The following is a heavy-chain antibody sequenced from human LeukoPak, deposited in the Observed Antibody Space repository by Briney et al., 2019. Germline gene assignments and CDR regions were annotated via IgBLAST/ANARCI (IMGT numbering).Heavy chain of an antibody. CDR1: AYTFTSYD. V-gene: IGHV1-8*01. CDR2: MNPNSGNT. Sequence: ASVKVSCKASAYTFTSYDINWVRQATGQGLEWMGWMNPNSGNTGYAQKFQGRVTMTRNTSISTAYMELSSLRSEDTAVYYCARRNTPVVAGLDSWGQGTLVTVSS. J-gene: IGHJ4*02. D-gene: IGHD5-18*01. CDR3: ARRNTPVVAGLDS.